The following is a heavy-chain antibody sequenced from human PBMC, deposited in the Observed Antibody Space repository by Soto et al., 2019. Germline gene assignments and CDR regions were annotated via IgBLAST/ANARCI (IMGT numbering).Heavy chain of an antibody. CDR3: ARSPYCGGDCYSRDNWFDP. CDR2: INHSGST. J-gene: IGHJ5*02. CDR1: GGSFSGYY. V-gene: IGHV4-34*01. D-gene: IGHD2-21*02. Sequence: QVQLQQWGAGLLKPSETLSLTCAVYGGSFSGYYWRWIRQPPGKGLEWIGEINHSGSTNYNPSLKSRVTISVDTSKNQFSLKLSSVTAADTAVYYCARSPYCGGDCYSRDNWFDPWGQGTLVTVSS.